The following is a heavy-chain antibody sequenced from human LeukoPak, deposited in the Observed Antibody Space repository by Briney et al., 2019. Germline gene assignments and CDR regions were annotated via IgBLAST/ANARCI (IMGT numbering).Heavy chain of an antibody. CDR3: TRDSSEHDYGDYVPKPVRSGYYYYGMDV. CDR1: GFTFGDYA. J-gene: IGHJ6*02. D-gene: IGHD4-17*01. Sequence: PGGSLRLSCTASGFTFGDYAMSWVRQAPGKGLEWVGFIRSKAYGGTTECAASVKGRFTISRDDSKSIAYLQMNSLKTEDTAVYYCTRDSSEHDYGDYVPKPVRSGYYYYGMDVWGQGTTVTVSS. V-gene: IGHV3-49*04. CDR2: IRSKAYGGTT.